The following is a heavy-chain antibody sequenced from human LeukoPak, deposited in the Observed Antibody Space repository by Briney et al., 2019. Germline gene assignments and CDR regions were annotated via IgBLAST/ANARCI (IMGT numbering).Heavy chain of an antibody. CDR2: INHSGST. D-gene: IGHD3-16*02. J-gene: IGHJ4*02. CDR1: GGSFSGYY. CDR3: ARGLYDYVWGSYRYTFVFDY. Sequence: PSETLSLTCAVYGGSFSGYYWSWIRQPPGKGLEWIWEINHSGSTNYNPSLKSRVTISVDTSKNQFSLKLSSVTAADTAVYYCARGLYDYVWGSYRYTFVFDYWGQGTLVTVSS. V-gene: IGHV4-34*01.